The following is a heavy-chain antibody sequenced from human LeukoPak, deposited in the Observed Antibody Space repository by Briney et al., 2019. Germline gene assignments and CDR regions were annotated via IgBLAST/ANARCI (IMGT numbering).Heavy chain of an antibody. D-gene: IGHD3-16*01. CDR1: GGSISSSSYY. J-gene: IGHJ6*03. CDR2: IYYSGST. CDR3: AGKRGYYYYMDV. V-gene: IGHV4-39*07. Sequence: QSSETLSLTCTVSGGSISSSSYYWGWIRQPPGKGLEWIGSIYYSGSTYYNPSLKSRVTISVDTSKNQFSLKLSSVTAADTAVYYCAGKRGYYYYMDVWGKGTTVTVSS.